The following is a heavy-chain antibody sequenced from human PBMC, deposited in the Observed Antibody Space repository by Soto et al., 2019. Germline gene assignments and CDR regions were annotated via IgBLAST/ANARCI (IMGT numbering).Heavy chain of an antibody. Sequence: ESGGGLVQAGGSLRLSCAASGFTFSRDGMSWVRQAPGKGLEWVSLITDNGGSTYYADSVKGRFTISRDNTKNTLFLQMNSLRAEDTAVYYCAKDRATTTAFDYWGQGALVTVSS. V-gene: IGHV3-23*01. J-gene: IGHJ4*02. CDR1: GFTFSRDG. CDR3: AKDRATTTAFDY. D-gene: IGHD4-17*01. CDR2: ITDNGGST.